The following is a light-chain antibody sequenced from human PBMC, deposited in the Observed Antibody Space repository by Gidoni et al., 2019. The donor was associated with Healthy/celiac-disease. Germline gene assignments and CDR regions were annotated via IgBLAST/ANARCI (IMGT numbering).Light chain of an antibody. V-gene: IGLV2-11*01. CDR2: DVS. CDR1: SSDVGGYNY. CDR3: CSYAGSYTYV. J-gene: IGLJ1*01. Sequence: QSALTQPRSVSGSPGQSVTISCTGTSSDVGGYNYVSWYQQHPGKAPKLMIYDVSTRPSGVPDRFSGSKSGNTASLTISGLQAEDEAEYYCCSYAGSYTYVFGTGTKVTV.